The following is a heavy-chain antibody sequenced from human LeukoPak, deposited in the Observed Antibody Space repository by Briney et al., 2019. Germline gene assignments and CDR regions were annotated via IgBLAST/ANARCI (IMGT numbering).Heavy chain of an antibody. Sequence: GGSLRLSCAASGFTFSSYAMSWVRQAPGKGLEWVSAVSGSGGSTYYADSVKGRFTISRDNSKNTLYLQMNSLRAEDTAVYCCAKGGWYQYYFDYWGQGTLVTVSS. CDR1: GFTFSSYA. J-gene: IGHJ4*02. CDR3: AKGGWYQYYFDY. CDR2: VSGSGGST. V-gene: IGHV3-23*01. D-gene: IGHD6-19*01.